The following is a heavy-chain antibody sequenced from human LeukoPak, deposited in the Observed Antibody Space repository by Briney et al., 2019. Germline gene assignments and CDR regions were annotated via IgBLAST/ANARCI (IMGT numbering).Heavy chain of an antibody. V-gene: IGHV4-30-4*08. CDR2: IYYSGST. J-gene: IGHJ4*02. CDR1: GVSISSGVYY. D-gene: IGHD2-2*02. CDR3: ARGGDAAAILQ. Sequence: SETLSLTCTVSGVSISSGVYYWSWIPPPPGKGLEWIGYIYYSGSTYYNPSLKSRVTISVDTSKNQFSLKLSSVTAADTAVYYCARGGDAAAILQWGQGTLVTVSS.